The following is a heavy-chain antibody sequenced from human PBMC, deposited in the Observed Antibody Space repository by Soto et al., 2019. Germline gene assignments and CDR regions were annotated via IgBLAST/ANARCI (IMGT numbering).Heavy chain of an antibody. CDR1: GDSISTVDYF. CDR2: IYKSATT. Sequence: PSETLSLTCSVSGDSISTVDYFWAWIRQPPGQALEYIGYIYKSATTYYNPSFESRVAISLDTSKSQFSLNVTSVTAADTAVYFCARGRYCLTGRCFPNWFDSWGPGTLVTVYS. D-gene: IGHD2-15*01. J-gene: IGHJ5*01. CDR3: ARGRYCLTGRCFPNWFDS. V-gene: IGHV4-30-4*01.